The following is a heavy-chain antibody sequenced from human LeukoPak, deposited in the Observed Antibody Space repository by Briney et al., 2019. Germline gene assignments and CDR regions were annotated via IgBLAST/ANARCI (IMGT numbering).Heavy chain of an antibody. V-gene: IGHV1-69*06. D-gene: IGHD3-22*01. J-gene: IGHJ1*01. CDR1: GGTFSSYG. CDR3: AGTISSGYYSEYFKE. CDR2: IIRMSGTT. Sequence: ASVKVSCKASGGTFSSYGVSWVRQVPGHGLEWMGRIIRMSGTTNHAQNFQGRVTITADKSTRTAYMELSSLRSDDTAMYYCAGTISSGYYSEYFKEWGQGTLITVSS.